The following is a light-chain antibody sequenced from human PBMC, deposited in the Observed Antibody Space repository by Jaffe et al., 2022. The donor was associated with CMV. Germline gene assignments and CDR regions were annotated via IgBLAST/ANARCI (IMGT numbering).Light chain of an antibody. V-gene: IGKV4-1*01. J-gene: IGKJ2*01. CDR2: WAS. CDR1: QNVLYSSNNKNY. Sequence: DIVMTQSPDSLAVSLGERATINCKASQNVLYSSNNKNYLAWYQQKPGQPPKLLIYWASTRESGVPDRFSGSGSGTEFTLTISSLQAEDVAVYYCQQYYSTLHTFGQGTKLEIK. CDR3: QQYYSTLHT.